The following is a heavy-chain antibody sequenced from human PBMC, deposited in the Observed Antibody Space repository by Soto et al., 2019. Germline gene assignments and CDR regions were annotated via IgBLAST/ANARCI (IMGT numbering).Heavy chain of an antibody. V-gene: IGHV3-30-3*01. Sequence: PGGSLRLSCAASGFTFSSYAMHWVRQAPGKGLEWVAVISYDGSNKYYADSVKGRFTISRDNSKNTLYLQMNSLRAEDTAVYYCARDLDYYGSGSYNAFDIWGQGTMVTVSS. J-gene: IGHJ3*02. CDR3: ARDLDYYGSGSYNAFDI. CDR2: ISYDGSNK. CDR1: GFTFSSYA. D-gene: IGHD3-10*01.